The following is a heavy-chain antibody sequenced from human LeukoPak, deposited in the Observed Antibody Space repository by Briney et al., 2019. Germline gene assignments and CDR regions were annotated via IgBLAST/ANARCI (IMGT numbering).Heavy chain of an antibody. CDR3: ARDHPGSGWYVDF. J-gene: IGHJ4*02. CDR2: ISGSGGSP. D-gene: IGHD6-19*01. V-gene: IGHV3-23*01. Sequence: GGSLRLSCAASGFTFGSYAMGWVRQAPGEGLGWVSGISGSGGSPYYTDSVKGRFTISKDNSKDTLYLQMNSLRDEDTAVYYCARDHPGSGWYVDFWGQGILVTVSS. CDR1: GFTFGSYA.